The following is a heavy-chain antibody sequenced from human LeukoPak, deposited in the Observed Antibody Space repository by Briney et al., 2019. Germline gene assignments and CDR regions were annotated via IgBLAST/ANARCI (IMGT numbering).Heavy chain of an antibody. CDR1: GFTFSSYS. CDR3: ARDPRVVPAAHDAFDI. J-gene: IGHJ3*02. D-gene: IGHD2-2*01. CDR2: ISSSSSYI. Sequence: GGSLRLSCAASGFTFSSYSMNWVRQAPGKGLEWVSSISSSSSYIYYADSVKGRFTIPRDNAKNSLYLQMNSLRAEDTAVYYCARDPRVVPAAHDAFDIWGQGTMVTVSS. V-gene: IGHV3-21*01.